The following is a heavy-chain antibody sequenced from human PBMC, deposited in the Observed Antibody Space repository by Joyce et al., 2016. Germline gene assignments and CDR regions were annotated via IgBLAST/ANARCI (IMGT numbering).Heavy chain of an antibody. D-gene: IGHD2-8*01. CDR2: INPNNGST. V-gene: IGHV1-2*02. CDR1: GYTFTDNH. CDR3: ARRAPKWVVWFDP. J-gene: IGHJ5*02. Sequence: QMQLVQSGAEVRKPGASVKVSCKASGYTFTDNHIHWLRQAPGQGLEGMGWINPNNGSTNYAQNLQDRVTNTTDTSISTAYLELRSLRSDDTAVYYCARRAPKWVVWFDPWGQGTLVTVSS.